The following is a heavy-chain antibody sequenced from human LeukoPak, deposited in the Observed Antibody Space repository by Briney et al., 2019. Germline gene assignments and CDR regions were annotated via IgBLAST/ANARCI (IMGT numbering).Heavy chain of an antibody. CDR1: GFTFSSYS. D-gene: IGHD3-16*01. J-gene: IGHJ6*03. V-gene: IGHV3-53*01. Sequence: GGSLRLSCAASGFTFSSYSMNWARQAPGKGLEWVSVIYSGGSTYYADSVKGRFTISRDNSKNTLYLQMNSLRAEDTAVYYCARDPPRLYDSRPYYYYMDVWGKGTTVTVSS. CDR2: IYSGGST. CDR3: ARDPPRLYDSRPYYYYMDV.